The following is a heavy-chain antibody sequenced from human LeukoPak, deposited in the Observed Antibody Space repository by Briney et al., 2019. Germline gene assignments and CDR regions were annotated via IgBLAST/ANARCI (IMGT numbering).Heavy chain of an antibody. D-gene: IGHD6-6*01. CDR3: AFEYSSSSAGFDY. V-gene: IGHV3-23*01. CDR2: ISSSGGST. J-gene: IGHJ4*02. Sequence: GGSLRLSCAASGFTFSSYDMSWVRQAPGKGLEWVSGISSSGGSTYYADSVKGRFTISRDNSLNTLYLQMNSLRAEDRAVYYCAFEYSSSSAGFDYWGQGTLVTVSS. CDR1: GFTFSSYD.